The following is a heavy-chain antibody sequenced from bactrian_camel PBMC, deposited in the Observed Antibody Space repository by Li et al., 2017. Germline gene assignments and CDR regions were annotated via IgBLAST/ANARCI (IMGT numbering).Heavy chain of an antibody. CDR3: AAADREKSGVPSVEPEWYRY. CDR1: GYTIGRNC. J-gene: IGHJ4*01. Sequence: DVQLVESGGGSVQAGGSLTLSCAASGYTIGRNCVGWFRQAAGKAREGVAGLCIGAGIKRYADSVKGRFTISTDRAKNTLFLQMNSLKPEDTAMYYCAAADREKSGVPSVEPEWYRYWGQGTQVTVS. CDR2: LCIGAGIK. D-gene: IGHD5*01. V-gene: IGHV3S42*01.